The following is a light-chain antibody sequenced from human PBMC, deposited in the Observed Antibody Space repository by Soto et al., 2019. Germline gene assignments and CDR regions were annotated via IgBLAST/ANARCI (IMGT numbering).Light chain of an antibody. Sequence: QPVLTQPPSVSGAPGQRVTISCIGAGYDVHWYQQLPGTATKVLIYGNNNRPSGVPERFSGSKSGTSASLAITGLQAEDEADYSCQSYDSSLSGWVFGGGTKLNVL. CDR1: GAGYD. J-gene: IGLJ3*02. V-gene: IGLV1-40*01. CDR3: QSYDSSLSGWV. CDR2: GNN.